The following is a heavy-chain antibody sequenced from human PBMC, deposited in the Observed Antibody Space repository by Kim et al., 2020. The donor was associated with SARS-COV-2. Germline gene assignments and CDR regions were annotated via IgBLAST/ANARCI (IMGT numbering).Heavy chain of an antibody. D-gene: IGHD1-26*01. J-gene: IGHJ6*03. CDR2: INHSGST. V-gene: IGHV4-34*01. Sequence: SETLSLTCAVYGGSFSGYYWSWIRQPPGKGLEWIGEINHSGSTNYNPSLKSRVTISVDTSKNQFSLKLSSVTAADTAVYYCARGSGSYGGYYYYYYMDVWGKGTTVTVSS. CDR3: ARGSGSYGGYYYYYYMDV. CDR1: GGSFSGYY.